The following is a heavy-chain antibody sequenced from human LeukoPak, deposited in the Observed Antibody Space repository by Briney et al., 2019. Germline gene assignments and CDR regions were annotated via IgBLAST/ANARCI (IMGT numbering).Heavy chain of an antibody. D-gene: IGHD3-22*01. V-gene: IGHV4-34*01. CDR2: RDHSGTT. CDR3: ARTYYYDSSGYYPTPYYFDY. Sequence: SETLSLTCAVYGGSFSGYFWIWIRQPPGKGLEWIGERDHSGTTNYNPSLKSRVSISVDTSRKQISLKLSSVTAADTAVYYCARTYYYDSSGYYPTPYYFDYWGQGTLVTVSS. J-gene: IGHJ4*02. CDR1: GGSFSGYF.